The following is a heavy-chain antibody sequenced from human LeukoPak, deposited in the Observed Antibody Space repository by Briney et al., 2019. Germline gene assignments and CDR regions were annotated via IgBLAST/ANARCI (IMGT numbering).Heavy chain of an antibody. J-gene: IGHJ4*02. Sequence: GASVKVSCKASAGTFSSYAISWVRQAPGQGLEWMGRIIPIFGTANYAQKFQGRVTITTDESTSTAYMELSSLRSEDTAVYYCARGLGGYSGYDPPGYWGQGTLVTVSS. CDR3: ARGLGGYSGYDPPGY. V-gene: IGHV1-69*05. D-gene: IGHD5-12*01. CDR1: AGTFSSYA. CDR2: IIPIFGTA.